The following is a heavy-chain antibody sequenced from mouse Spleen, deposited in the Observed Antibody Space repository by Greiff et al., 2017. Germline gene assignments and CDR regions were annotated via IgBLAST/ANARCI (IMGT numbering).Heavy chain of an antibody. CDR3: TKSYGSSYWYFDV. Sequence: VQLQQSGAELVRPGASVKLSCTASGFNIKDDYMHWVKQRPEQGLEWIGWIDPENGDTEYASKFQGKATITADTSSNTAYLQLSSLTSEDTAVYYCTKSYGSSYWYFDVWGAGTTVTVSS. J-gene: IGHJ1*01. D-gene: IGHD1-1*01. CDR1: GFNIKDDY. V-gene: IGHV14-4*01. CDR2: IDPENGDT.